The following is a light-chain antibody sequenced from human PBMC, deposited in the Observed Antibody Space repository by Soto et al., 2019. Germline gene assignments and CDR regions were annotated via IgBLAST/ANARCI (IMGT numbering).Light chain of an antibody. J-gene: IGKJ1*01. CDR1: QSVSSY. CDR2: DAS. CDR3: QQRSNWPWT. Sequence: VLTQSPATLSLSPGERATLSCRASQSVSSYLAWYQQKPGQAPRLLIYDASNRATGIPVRFSGSGSGTDYTLTITNLESEDFAVYYCQQRSNWPWTFGQGTKVDIK. V-gene: IGKV3-11*01.